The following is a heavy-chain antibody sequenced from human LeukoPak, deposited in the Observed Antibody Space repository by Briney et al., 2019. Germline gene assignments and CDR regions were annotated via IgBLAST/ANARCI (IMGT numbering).Heavy chain of an antibody. CDR2: IYYSGST. CDR1: GGSISSYY. CDR3: ARHGSGWYW. V-gene: IGHV4-59*08. J-gene: IGHJ4*02. D-gene: IGHD6-19*01. Sequence: PSETLSLTCTVSGGSISSYYWSWIRQPPGKGLEWIGYIYYSGSTNYNPSLKSRVTISVDTSKNQFSLKLSSVTAADTAVYYCARHGSGWYWWGQGTLVTVSS.